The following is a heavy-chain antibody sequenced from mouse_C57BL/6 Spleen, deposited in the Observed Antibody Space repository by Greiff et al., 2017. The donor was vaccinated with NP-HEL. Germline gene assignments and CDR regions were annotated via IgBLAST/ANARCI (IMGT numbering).Heavy chain of an antibody. Sequence: VQLKESVAELVRPGASVKLSCTASGFTIKNTYMHWVKQRPEQGLEWIGRIDPANGTTKYAPKFQGKATITADTSSNTAYLQLSSLTSEDTAIYYCARPIYYYGSSWFAYWGQGTLVTVSS. CDR3: ARPIYYYGSSWFAY. D-gene: IGHD1-1*01. CDR1: GFTIKNTY. CDR2: IDPANGTT. V-gene: IGHV14-3*01. J-gene: IGHJ3*01.